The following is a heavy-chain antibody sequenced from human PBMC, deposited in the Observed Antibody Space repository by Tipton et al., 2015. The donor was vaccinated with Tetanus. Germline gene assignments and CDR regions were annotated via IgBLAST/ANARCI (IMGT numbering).Heavy chain of an antibody. J-gene: IGHJ4*02. V-gene: IGHV2-70*01. D-gene: IGHD5-18*01. CDR1: GFSLSTSGMC. Sequence: LVKPTQTLTLTCTFSGFSLSTSGMCVSWIRQPPGKALEWLALIDWDDDKYYSTSLKTRLTISKDTSKNQVVLTMTNMDPVDTATYYCARCRQLWSSNRLPYFDYWGQGTLVTVSS. CDR2: IDWDDDK. CDR3: ARCRQLWSSNRLPYFDY.